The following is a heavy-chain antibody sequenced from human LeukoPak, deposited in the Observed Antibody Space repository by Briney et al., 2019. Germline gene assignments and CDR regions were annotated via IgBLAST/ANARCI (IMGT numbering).Heavy chain of an antibody. Sequence: GGSLSLSCAASGFTFSSYAMSWVRQAPGKGLEWVSSISNSGSYIFYADSVKGRFTISRDNSKNTLYLQMNSLTAEDTAVYYCTRGASSSSVFDPWGQGTLVTVSS. J-gene: IGHJ5*02. D-gene: IGHD6-6*01. CDR2: ISNSGSYI. CDR1: GFTFSSYA. CDR3: TRGASSSSVFDP. V-gene: IGHV3-23*01.